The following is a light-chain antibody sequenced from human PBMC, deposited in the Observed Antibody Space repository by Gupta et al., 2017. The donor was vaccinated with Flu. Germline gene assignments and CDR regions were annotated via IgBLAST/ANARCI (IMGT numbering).Light chain of an antibody. CDR2: DAS. J-gene: IGKJ4*01. Sequence: PATLSLSPGERAALSCMTSESISYYIARHQREPCQAPRLLLYDASIWATGVPDRFSGSGSGVDFTLTIVSLEREDLAVYYTGHRGPWPLTSGRGTKVEIK. CDR1: ESISYY. CDR3: GHRGPWPLT. V-gene: IGKV3-11*01.